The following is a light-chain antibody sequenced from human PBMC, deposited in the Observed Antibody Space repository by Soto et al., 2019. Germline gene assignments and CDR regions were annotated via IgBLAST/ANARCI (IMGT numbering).Light chain of an antibody. CDR1: SSDIGGYNY. CDR2: EVT. V-gene: IGLV2-14*01. Sequence: QSALTQPASVSGSHGQSITISCTGGSSDIGGYNYVSWFQQHPGKVPKLIIYEVTHRPSGVSNRFSGSKSGSPASLTISGLQAEDEAEYYCSSYTSSNTLVFGTGTKLTVL. CDR3: SSYTSSNTLV. J-gene: IGLJ1*01.